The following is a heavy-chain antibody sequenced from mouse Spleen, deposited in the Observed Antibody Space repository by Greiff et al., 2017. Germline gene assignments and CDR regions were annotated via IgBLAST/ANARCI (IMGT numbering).Heavy chain of an antibody. CDR3: GRLATYGNYFDY. CDR1: GFNIKDDY. V-gene: IGHV1-37*01. CDR2: INPYNGDT. D-gene: IGHD2-1*01. J-gene: IGHJ2*01. Sequence: VQLQQSGAELVRPGASVKLSCTASGFNIKDDYMNWVKQSHGKSLEWIGRINPYNGDTFYNQKFKGKATLTVDKSSSTAHMELLSLTSEDSAVYYCGRLATYGNYFDYWGQGATLTVSS.